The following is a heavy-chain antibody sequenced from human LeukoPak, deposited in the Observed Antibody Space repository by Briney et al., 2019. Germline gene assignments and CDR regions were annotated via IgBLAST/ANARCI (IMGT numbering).Heavy chain of an antibody. D-gene: IGHD2-2*01. Sequence: SQTLSLTCTVSGGSISSGGYYWSWIRQPPGKGLEWIGYIYHSGSTYYNPSLKSRVTISVDRSKNQFSLKLSSVTAADTAVYYCARDLGYCSSTSCSGGGAFDIWGQGTMVTVSS. CDR2: IYHSGST. J-gene: IGHJ3*02. CDR3: ARDLGYCSSTSCSGGGAFDI. V-gene: IGHV4-30-2*01. CDR1: GGSISSGGYY.